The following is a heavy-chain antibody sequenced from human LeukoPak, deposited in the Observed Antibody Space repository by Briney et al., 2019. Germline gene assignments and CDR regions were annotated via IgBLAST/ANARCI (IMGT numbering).Heavy chain of an antibody. V-gene: IGHV4-59*12. J-gene: IGHJ6*03. CDR3: ARVTTVTRGVYYYYMDV. Sequence: PETLSLTRTVPGGSISSYYWSWIRQPPGKGREWGGYIYDSGSTNYNPYLKSRVTISVYTSKNQFSLKLSSVTAADTAVYYCARVTTVTRGVYYYYMDVWGKGTTVTVSS. D-gene: IGHD4-17*01. CDR2: IYDSGST. CDR1: GGSISSYY.